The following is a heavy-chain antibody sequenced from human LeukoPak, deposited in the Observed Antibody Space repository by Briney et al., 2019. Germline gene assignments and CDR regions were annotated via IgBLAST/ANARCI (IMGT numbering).Heavy chain of an antibody. CDR2: IYTSGST. J-gene: IGHJ5*02. D-gene: IGHD2-21*02. CDR1: GGSISSYY. Sequence: SETLSLTCTVSGGSISSYYWSWIRQPAGKGLEWIGRIYTSGSTNYNPSLKSRVTMSVDTSKNQFSLKLSSVTAADTAVYYCARVRDSRFSRFQNWLDPWGQGTLVTVSS. V-gene: IGHV4-4*07. CDR3: ARVRDSRFSRFQNWLDP.